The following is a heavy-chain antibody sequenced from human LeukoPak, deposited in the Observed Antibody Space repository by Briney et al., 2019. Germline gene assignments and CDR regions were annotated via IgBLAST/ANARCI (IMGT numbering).Heavy chain of an antibody. CDR1: GFTFSSYA. CDR2: ISGSGGRT. D-gene: IGHD4-17*01. V-gene: IGHV3-23*01. Sequence: GGSLRLSCAASGFTFSSYAMSWVRQAPGKGLEWVSGISGSGGRTFYADSVKGRFTISGDNSKNTLYMQMNSLRAEDTAVYYCAKKGGDYVDSVTDYWGQGTLVTVSS. CDR3: AKKGGDYVDSVTDY. J-gene: IGHJ4*02.